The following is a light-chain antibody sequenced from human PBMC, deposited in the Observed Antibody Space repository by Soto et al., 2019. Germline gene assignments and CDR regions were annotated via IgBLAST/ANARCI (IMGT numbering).Light chain of an antibody. CDR1: QSIINW. CDR3: QQDHSYRT. V-gene: IGKV1-5*03. J-gene: IGKJ1*01. CDR2: KAS. Sequence: DIQMTQSPSTLSASIGDRVTITCRASQSIINWLAWYQQKPGKAPKLLIYKASSLGSGVPSRFSGIGPGTVFPCTISSLQPDAFATYYCQQDHSYRTFGQGTKVEIQ.